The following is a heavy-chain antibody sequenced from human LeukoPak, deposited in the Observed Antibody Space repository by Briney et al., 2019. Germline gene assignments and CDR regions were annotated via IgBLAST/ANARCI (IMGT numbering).Heavy chain of an antibody. D-gene: IGHD3-16*02. Sequence: PSETLSLTCAVYGGSFSGYYWSWIRQPPGKGLEWIGEINHSGSTNYNPSLKSRVTISVDTSKNQFSLKLSSVTAADTAVYYCASRRIIITFGGVIVIPENWFDPWGQGTLVTVSS. V-gene: IGHV4-34*01. CDR1: GGSFSGYY. CDR2: INHSGST. J-gene: IGHJ5*02. CDR3: ASRRIIITFGGVIVIPENWFDP.